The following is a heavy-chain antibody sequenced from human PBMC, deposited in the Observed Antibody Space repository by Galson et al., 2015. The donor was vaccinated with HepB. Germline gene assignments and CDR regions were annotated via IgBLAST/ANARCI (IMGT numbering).Heavy chain of an antibody. V-gene: IGHV1-69-2*01. CDR1: GYRFTDYY. Sequence: VKVSCKVSGYRFTDYYMHWVQQAPGKGLEWMGLVDPEDGETKSAERFKDRVTLTADTSTDTAYMELSSLRSEDTAVYYCVTVEGFGDGVPLGAWGQETQVTVSS. J-gene: IGHJ5*02. CDR2: VDPEDGET. D-gene: IGHD2-21*01. CDR3: VTVEGFGDGVPLGA.